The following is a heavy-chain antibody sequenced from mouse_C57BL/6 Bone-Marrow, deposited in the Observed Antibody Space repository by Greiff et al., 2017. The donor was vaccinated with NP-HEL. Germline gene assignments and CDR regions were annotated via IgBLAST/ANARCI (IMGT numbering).Heavy chain of an antibody. V-gene: IGHV5-6*02. CDR2: ISRGGSYT. D-gene: IGHD2-10*01. CDR3: ASLFLPFDV. Sequence: DVKLVESGGDLVKPGGSLKLSCAASGFTFSSYGMSWVRQTPDKRLEWVATISRGGSYTYYPDSVKGRFTIPRDNAKNTLYLRMSSLKSEDTAMYCCASLFLPFDVWDTGTTVTVTA. CDR1: GFTFSSYG. J-gene: IGHJ1*03.